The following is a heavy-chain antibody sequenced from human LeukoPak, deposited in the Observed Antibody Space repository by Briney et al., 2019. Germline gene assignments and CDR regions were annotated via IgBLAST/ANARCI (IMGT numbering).Heavy chain of an antibody. CDR2: ISGSGGST. CDR3: AKYPGDSSYGTLDP. D-gene: IGHD5-18*01. Sequence: TGGSLRLSCAASGFTFSSDGMSWVRQAPGKGLEWVSAISGSGGSTYYAASVKGRFTFSRDNSKNTLYLQMNSLRAEDTAVYYCAKYPGDSSYGTLDPWGQGTLVTVSS. CDR1: GFTFSSDG. V-gene: IGHV3-23*01. J-gene: IGHJ5*02.